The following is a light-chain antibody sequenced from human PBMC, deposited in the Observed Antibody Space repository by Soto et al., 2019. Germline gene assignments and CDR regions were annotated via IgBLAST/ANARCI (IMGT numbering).Light chain of an antibody. Sequence: EIVLTQSPGTLSLSPRETAALSCRASQNFGNTFLAWYQQKPGQAPRLLIYDASNRATGIPARFSGSGSETDFTLTISRLEPEDFAVYFCQQYGSSPYTFGQGTRLEIK. CDR2: DAS. CDR1: QNFGNTF. J-gene: IGKJ2*01. V-gene: IGKV3-20*01. CDR3: QQYGSSPYT.